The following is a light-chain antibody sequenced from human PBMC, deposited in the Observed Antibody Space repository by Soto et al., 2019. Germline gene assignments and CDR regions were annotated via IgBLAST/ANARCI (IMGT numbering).Light chain of an antibody. CDR1: QDIRNY. CDR2: DAS. J-gene: IGKJ4*01. Sequence: DIQMTQSPFSLSASVGDRVTITCQASQDIRNYLNWYQQKPGKAPKLLIYDASNLETGVPSRFSGSGSGTEFSFTNTSLEPEDIATVYCQQYHDLPPFTFGGGTKVEIK. V-gene: IGKV1-33*01. CDR3: QQYHDLPPFT.